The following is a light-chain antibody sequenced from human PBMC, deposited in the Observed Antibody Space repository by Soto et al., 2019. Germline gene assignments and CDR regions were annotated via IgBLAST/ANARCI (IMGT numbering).Light chain of an antibody. CDR2: DAS. J-gene: IGKJ3*01. V-gene: IGKV3-11*01. CDR3: QQRSNI. CDR1: QSVSIF. Sequence: EIVLTQSPGTLSLSPGERATLSCRASQSVSIFLTWYQQKPGQAPRLLIYDASNRATGIPARFSGSGSGTDFTLTISSLEPEDFAVYYCQQRSNIFGPGTKVDI.